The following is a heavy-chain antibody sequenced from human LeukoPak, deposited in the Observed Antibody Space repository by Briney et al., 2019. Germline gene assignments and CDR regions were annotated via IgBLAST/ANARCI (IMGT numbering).Heavy chain of an antibody. CDR3: ARGDLYFDK. CDR2: ISNSYSST. CDR1: GFPFSSYS. V-gene: IGHV3-21*01. J-gene: IGHJ4*02. Sequence: PGGSLRLSCAASGFPFSSYSMNWVRQSPGKALEWVSSISNSYSSTYYADSLRRRFTISRDNAKNSLYLQMDSLTAEDTAVYYCARGDLYFDKWGQGTLVTVSS.